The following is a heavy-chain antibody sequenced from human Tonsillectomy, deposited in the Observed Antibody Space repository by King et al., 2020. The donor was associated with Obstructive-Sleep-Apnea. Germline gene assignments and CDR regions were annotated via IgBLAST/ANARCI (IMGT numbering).Heavy chain of an antibody. V-gene: IGHV3-11*06. J-gene: IGHJ4*02. CDR3: ARQVGATLFDY. D-gene: IGHD1-26*01. CDR1: GFTFSDYY. CDR2: ISSSSSYT. Sequence: VQLVESGGGLVKPGGSLRLSCAASGFTFSDYYMSWIRQAPGKGLEWVSYISSSSSYTNYAVSVKGRFTISRDNAKNSLYLQMNSLRAEDTAVYYCARQVGATLFDYWGQGTLVTVSS.